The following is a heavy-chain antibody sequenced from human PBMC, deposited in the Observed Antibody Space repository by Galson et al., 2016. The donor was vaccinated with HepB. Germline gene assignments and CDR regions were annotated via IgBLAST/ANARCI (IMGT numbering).Heavy chain of an antibody. Sequence: TLSLTCTVSGGSISGSPYYWGWIRQPPGKGLEWIGSIYYSGSTYYNPSLKSRVTISLDMSKNQFSLNLNSVTAADTAMYYCATDPHFWGQGTLVTVSS. V-gene: IGHV4-39*07. CDR2: IYYSGST. J-gene: IGHJ4*02. CDR1: GGSISGSPYY. CDR3: ATDPHF.